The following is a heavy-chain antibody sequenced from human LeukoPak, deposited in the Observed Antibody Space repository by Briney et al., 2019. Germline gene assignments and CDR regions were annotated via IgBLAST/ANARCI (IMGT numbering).Heavy chain of an antibody. D-gene: IGHD6-19*01. CDR3: ARWSDVWYSSGWYYFDY. V-gene: IGHV4-59*01. J-gene: IGHJ4*02. CDR1: GGSISSYY. Sequence: KPSETLSLTCTVSGGSISSYYWSWMRQPPGKGLEWIGYIYYSGSTNYNPSLKSRVTISVDTSKNQFSLKLSSVTAADTAVYYCARWSDVWYSSGWYYFDYWGQGTLVTVSS. CDR2: IYYSGST.